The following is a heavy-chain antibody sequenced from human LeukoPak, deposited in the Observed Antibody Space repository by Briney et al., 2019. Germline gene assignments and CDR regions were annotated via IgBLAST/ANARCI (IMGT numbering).Heavy chain of an antibody. CDR3: AKSGTAVPGTGDC. J-gene: IGHJ4*02. CDR2: ISSSSSSYI. D-gene: IGHD6-19*01. CDR1: GFTFSSYS. Sequence: PGGSLRLSCAASGFTFSSYSMNWVRQAPGKGLEWVSSISSSSSSYIYYADSVKGRFTISRDNAKNSLYLQMNSLRADDTAVYYCAKSGTAVPGTGDCWGQGALVTVSS. V-gene: IGHV3-21*01.